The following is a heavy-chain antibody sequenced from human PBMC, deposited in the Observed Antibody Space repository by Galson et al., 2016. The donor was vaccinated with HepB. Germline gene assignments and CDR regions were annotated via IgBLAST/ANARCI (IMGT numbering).Heavy chain of an antibody. Sequence: SLRLSCAASGFTFSSYGMRWVRQAPGKGLEWVAVIWYDGSNEYYADSVKGRFTISRDNSKNTLYLQMNSLRAEDTAVYYCASLGSLGSFSRGLYWGQGTLVTVSA. CDR1: GFTFSSYG. V-gene: IGHV3-33*01. CDR2: IWYDGSNE. D-gene: IGHD3-10*01. CDR3: ASLGSLGSFSRGLY. J-gene: IGHJ4*02.